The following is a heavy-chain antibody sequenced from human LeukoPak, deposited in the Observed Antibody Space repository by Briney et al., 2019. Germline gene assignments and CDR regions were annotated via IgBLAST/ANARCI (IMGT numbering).Heavy chain of an antibody. Sequence: GGSLRLSCAASGFTFDDYAMHWVRQAPGKGLEWGSGISWNSGSMGYADSVKGRFTISRDNAKNSLYLQMNSLRAEDTALYYCATRRDGYNEFDYWGQGTLVTVSS. J-gene: IGHJ4*02. V-gene: IGHV3-9*01. CDR1: GFTFDDYA. D-gene: IGHD5-24*01. CDR3: ATRRDGYNEFDY. CDR2: ISWNSGSM.